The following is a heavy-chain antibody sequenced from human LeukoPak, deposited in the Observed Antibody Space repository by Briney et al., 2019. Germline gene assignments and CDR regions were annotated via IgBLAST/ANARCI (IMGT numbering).Heavy chain of an antibody. D-gene: IGHD3-10*01. CDR2: INGGGGGT. V-gene: IGHV3-23*01. J-gene: IGHJ4*02. CDR1: GFTFTTFT. Sequence: PGGSLRVSCAASGFTFTTFTMNWVRQAPGKGLEWVSAINGGGGGTYYADFVKGRFTISRDNSENTLYLQMNSLRAEDTATYYCARGTERYREVSSFDSWGQGTQVTVSS. CDR3: ARGTERYREVSSFDS.